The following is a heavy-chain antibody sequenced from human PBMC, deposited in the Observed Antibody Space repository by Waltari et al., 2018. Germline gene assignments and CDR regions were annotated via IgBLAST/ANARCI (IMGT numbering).Heavy chain of an antibody. D-gene: IGHD5-12*01. CDR2: ISSSSSYI. CDR3: ARDGEGYRDYFDY. V-gene: IGHV3-21*01. J-gene: IGHJ4*02. CDR1: GFTFSSYS. Sequence: EVQLVESGGGLVKPGGSLRLSCAASGFTFSSYSMHWVRQAPGKGLEWVSSISSSSSYIYYADSVKGRFTISRDNAKNSLYLQMNRLRAEDTAVYYCARDGEGYRDYFDYWGQGTLVTVSS.